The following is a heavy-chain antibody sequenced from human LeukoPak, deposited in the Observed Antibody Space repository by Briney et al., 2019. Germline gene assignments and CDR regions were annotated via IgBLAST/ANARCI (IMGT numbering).Heavy chain of an antibody. D-gene: IGHD1-26*01. CDR2: MNPNSGNT. V-gene: IGHV1-8*02. CDR1: GYTFTSYG. CDR3: ARGRGSLGWFDP. Sequence: GASVKVSCKASGYTFTSYGINWVRQATGQGLEWMGWMNPNSGNTGYAQKFQGRVTMTRNTSISTAYMELSSLRSEDTAVYYCARGRGSLGWFDPWGQGTLVTVSS. J-gene: IGHJ5*02.